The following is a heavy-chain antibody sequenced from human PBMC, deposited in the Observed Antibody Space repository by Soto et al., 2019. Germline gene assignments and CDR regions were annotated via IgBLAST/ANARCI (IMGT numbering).Heavy chain of an antibody. V-gene: IGHV3-33*01. D-gene: IGHD4-17*01. CDR3: ARDQYDYTVTTNYYYGMDV. CDR1: GFTFSSYG. CDR2: IWYDGSNK. J-gene: IGHJ6*02. Sequence: GGSLRLSCAASGFTFSSYGMHWVRQAPGKGLEWVAVIWYDGSNKYYADSVKGRFTISRDNSKNTLYLQMNSLRAEDTAVYYCARDQYDYTVTTNYYYGMDVWGQGTTVTVSS.